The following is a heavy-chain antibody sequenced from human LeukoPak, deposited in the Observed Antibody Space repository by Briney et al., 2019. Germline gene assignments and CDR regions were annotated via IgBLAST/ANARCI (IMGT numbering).Heavy chain of an antibody. V-gene: IGHV4-61*02. D-gene: IGHD3-3*01. Sequence: SQTLSLTCTVSGGSISSGSYYWSWIRQPAGKGLEWIGRFYTSGSTSYNPSLKSRVTISVDTSKNQFSLKLSSVTAADTAVYYCAREQSGFYSWFDPWGQGTLVTVSS. J-gene: IGHJ5*02. CDR1: GGSISSGSYY. CDR3: AREQSGFYSWFDP. CDR2: FYTSGST.